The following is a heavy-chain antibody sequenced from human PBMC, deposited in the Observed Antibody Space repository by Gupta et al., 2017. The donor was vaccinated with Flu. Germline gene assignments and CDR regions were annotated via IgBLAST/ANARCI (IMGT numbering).Heavy chain of an antibody. D-gene: IGHD2-2*01. CDR3: ARHKYCSSTTCYPFDI. J-gene: IGHJ3*02. Sequence: QLQLQESGPGLVKPSETLSLTCTVSGGSISSSSYYWGWIRQPPGKGLEWIGSIYYSGSTYYNPSLKSRVTISVDTSKNQFSLKLSSVTAADTAVYYCARHKYCSSTTCYPFDIWGQGTMVTVSS. CDR1: GGSISSSSYY. CDR2: IYYSGST. V-gene: IGHV4-39*01.